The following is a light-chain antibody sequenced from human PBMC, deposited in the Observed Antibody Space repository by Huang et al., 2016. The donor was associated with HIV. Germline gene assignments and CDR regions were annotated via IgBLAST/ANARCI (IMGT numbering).Light chain of an antibody. Sequence: EIVLTQSPGTLSVSLGERATLSCRASERVTSSHLAWYQQKPGQAPRLLIDGASSRATGIPDSVSGSGSGTDFTLTINRLEPEDFAVYYCQQYGNSPAFGQGTKVEIK. V-gene: IGKV3-20*01. CDR2: GAS. CDR3: QQYGNSPA. J-gene: IGKJ1*01. CDR1: ERVTSSH.